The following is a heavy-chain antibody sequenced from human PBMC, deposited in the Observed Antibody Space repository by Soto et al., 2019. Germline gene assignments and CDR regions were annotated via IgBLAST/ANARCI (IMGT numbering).Heavy chain of an antibody. CDR1: GYTFTSHG. CDR2: TTYNGET. V-gene: IGHV1-18*01. Sequence: QVQLVQSGAEVKKPGATVKVSCKASGYTFTSHGISWVRQAPGQGLEWMGWTTYNGETNYPQKLQGRATMTTDTSTSTAYMELRSLRSDDTAVYSCARAELTNDGVFDFWGQGTLVTVSS. D-gene: IGHD2-8*01. J-gene: IGHJ4*02. CDR3: ARAELTNDGVFDF.